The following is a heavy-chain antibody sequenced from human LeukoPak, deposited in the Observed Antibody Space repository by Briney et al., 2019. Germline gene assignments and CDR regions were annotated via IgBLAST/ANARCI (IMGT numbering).Heavy chain of an antibody. J-gene: IGHJ4*02. Sequence: GGSLRLSCAASGFTFSSYWMSWVRQAPGKGLEWVASIKQDGSETYYVDSVKGRFIISKDNAQNLLFLQMNSLRVEDTAVYFCARDPSMTAASAYSFDFWGQGTLVTVSS. CDR3: ARDPSMTAASAYSFDF. V-gene: IGHV3-7*01. CDR2: IKQDGSET. CDR1: GFTFSSYW. D-gene: IGHD2-21*01.